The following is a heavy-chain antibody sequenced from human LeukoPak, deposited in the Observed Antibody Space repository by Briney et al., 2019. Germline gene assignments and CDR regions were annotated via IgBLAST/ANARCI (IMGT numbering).Heavy chain of an antibody. J-gene: IGHJ6*02. Sequence: ASETLSLTCTVSGGSISSYYWSWIRQPPGKGLEWIGYIYYSGSTNYNPSLKSRVTISVDTSKNQFSLKLNSVTAADTAVYYCAKALYSTSSSYYYGMDVWGQGTTVTVSS. V-gene: IGHV4-59*08. CDR3: AKALYSTSSSYYYGMDV. CDR2: IYYSGST. D-gene: IGHD6-13*01. CDR1: GGSISSYY.